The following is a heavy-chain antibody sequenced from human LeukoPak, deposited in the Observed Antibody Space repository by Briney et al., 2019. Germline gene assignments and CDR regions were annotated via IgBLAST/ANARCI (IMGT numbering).Heavy chain of an antibody. V-gene: IGHV3-23*01. CDR1: GFTFSSYA. J-gene: IGHJ1*01. Sequence: PGGSLRLSCAASGFTFSSYAMIWVRQAPGKGLEWVSAISGSGGSTYCADSVKGRFTISRDNSKNTLYLQMNSLRAEDTAVYYCAKDVLNYYDSSGYGYFQHWGQGTLVTVSS. CDR2: ISGSGGST. CDR3: AKDVLNYYDSSGYGYFQH. D-gene: IGHD3-22*01.